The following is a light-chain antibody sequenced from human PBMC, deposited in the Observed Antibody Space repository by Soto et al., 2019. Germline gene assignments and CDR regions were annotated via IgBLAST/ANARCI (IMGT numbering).Light chain of an antibody. CDR3: PAWDDSLNRPV. J-gene: IGLJ2*01. Sequence: QSVLTQPPSASGTPGQRVTISCSGSSSNIGSNTVNWYQQLPGTAPKLLIYTNNQRPSGVPDRFSGSKSGTSASLAISGLQSEDEADYYCPAWDDSLNRPVFGVRTKLTVL. V-gene: IGLV1-44*01. CDR1: SSNIGSNT. CDR2: TNN.